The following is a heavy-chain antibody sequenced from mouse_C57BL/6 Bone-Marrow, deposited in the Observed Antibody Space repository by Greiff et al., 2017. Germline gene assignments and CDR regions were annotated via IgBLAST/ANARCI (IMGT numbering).Heavy chain of an antibody. CDR1: GYTFTSYW. D-gene: IGHD1-1*01. J-gene: IGHJ2*01. CDR2: IDPSDSYT. CDR3: ARYNYYYNSYLDY. V-gene: IGHV1-69*01. Sequence: QVQLQQPGAELVMPGASVKLSCKASGYTFTSYWMHWVKQRPGQGLEWIGEIDPSDSYTKYNPKFKGKATLTVAQSSSTAYMQLSSLTSEASAFYYCARYNYYYNSYLDYWGQGTTLTVSS.